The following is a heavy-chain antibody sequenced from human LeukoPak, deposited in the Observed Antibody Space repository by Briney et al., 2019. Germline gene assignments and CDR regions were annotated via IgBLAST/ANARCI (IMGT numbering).Heavy chain of an antibody. Sequence: GGSPRLSCAASGFTFNSHSMNWVRQAPGRGLEWVSSISSSCSYIYYADSVNGRFTIPSDNAKNSLYLQMNSLRDEDTAMYFFARSPPYGGDGHVDYWGQGTLVTVSS. CDR3: ARSPPYGGDGHVDY. D-gene: IGHD4-23*01. J-gene: IGHJ4*02. CDR2: ISSSCSYI. CDR1: GFTFNSHS. V-gene: IGHV3-21*03.